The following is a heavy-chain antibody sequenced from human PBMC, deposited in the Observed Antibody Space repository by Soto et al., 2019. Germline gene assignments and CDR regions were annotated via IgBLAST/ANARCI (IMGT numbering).Heavy chain of an antibody. D-gene: IGHD3-3*01. V-gene: IGHV1-18*01. CDR1: GYTFTSYG. J-gene: IGHJ6*03. CDR3: ARDIPSLDFWSGYYYYYYMDV. Sequence: VASVKVSFKASGYTFTSYGISWVRQAPGQGLEWMGWISAYNGNTNYAQKLQGRVTMTTDTSTSTAYMELRSLRSDDTAVYYCARDIPSLDFWSGYYYYYYMDVWGKGTTVTVSS. CDR2: ISAYNGNT.